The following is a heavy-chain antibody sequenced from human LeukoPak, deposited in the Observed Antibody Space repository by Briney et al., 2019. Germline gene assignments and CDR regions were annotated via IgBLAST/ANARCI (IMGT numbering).Heavy chain of an antibody. V-gene: IGHV3-30*02. CDR3: AKDLRSSADSKMGAAEY. Sequence: GGSLRLSCVASGFTFRRHDMHWVRQAPGKGLEWVSFIRFDGSNKYYADSVKGRFTISRDSSKNTLYLQMNSLRAEDTAVYYCAKDLRSSADSKMGAAEYWGQGTLVTVSS. CDR1: GFTFRRHD. J-gene: IGHJ4*02. D-gene: IGHD1-26*01. CDR2: IRFDGSNK.